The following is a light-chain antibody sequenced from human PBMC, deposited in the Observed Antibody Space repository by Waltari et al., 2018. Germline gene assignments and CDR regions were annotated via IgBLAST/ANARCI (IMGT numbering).Light chain of an antibody. CDR2: YDE. CDR1: SSNIGNHA. J-gene: IGLJ3*02. CDR3: AAWDDSLHGPV. Sequence: QSVLTQPPSVSEAPRQRVTISCSGSSSNIGNHAVNWYQQLPGKAPKLLIYYDELMPSGVSDRFSGSKSGTSAALAISGLQSEDEADYYCAAWDDSLHGPVFGGGTKLTVL. V-gene: IGLV1-36*01.